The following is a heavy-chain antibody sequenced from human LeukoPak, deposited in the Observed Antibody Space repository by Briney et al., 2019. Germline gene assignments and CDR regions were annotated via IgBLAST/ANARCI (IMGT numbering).Heavy chain of an antibody. CDR2: INHSGST. D-gene: IGHD6-19*01. CDR1: GGSFSGYY. J-gene: IGHJ4*02. V-gene: IGHV4-34*01. Sequence: PSETLSLTCAVYGGSFSGYYWSWIRQPPGKGLEWIGEINHSGSTNYNPSLKSRVTISVDTSKNRFSLKLSSVTAADTAVYYCARAPSVAGWDYWGQGTLVTVSS. CDR3: ARAPSVAGWDY.